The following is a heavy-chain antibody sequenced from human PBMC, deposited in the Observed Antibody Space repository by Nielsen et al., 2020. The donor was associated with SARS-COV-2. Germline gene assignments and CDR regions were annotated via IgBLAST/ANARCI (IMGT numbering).Heavy chain of an antibody. CDR1: GDSVSSSSAA. CDR2: TYYRSKWYN. V-gene: IGHV6-1*01. J-gene: IGHJ6*02. Sequence: SETLSLTCAISGDSVSSSSAAWNWIRQSPSRGLEWLGRTYYRSKWYNDYAVSVKSRITINPDTSKNQFSLHLNSVTPEDTAVYYCARDFGYCRGGTCNYYGMDVWGQGTTVTVSS. CDR3: ARDFGYCRGGTCNYYGMDV. D-gene: IGHD2-15*01.